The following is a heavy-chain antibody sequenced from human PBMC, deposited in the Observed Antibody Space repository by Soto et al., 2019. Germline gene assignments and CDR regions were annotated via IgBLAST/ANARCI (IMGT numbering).Heavy chain of an antibody. J-gene: IGHJ2*01. CDR1: GASISSYN. V-gene: IGHV4-4*07. CDR3: ARDRGEYTSSWFWYFSH. Sequence: SETLSLTCSVSGASISSYNWNWVRQSAGKGPEWVGRLNIAGTINYNPSLKSRITMSMDTSKNQISLHLRSVTAADTAMYYCARDRGEYTSSWFWYFSHWGHGALVTVSS. D-gene: IGHD6-13*01. CDR2: LNIAGTI.